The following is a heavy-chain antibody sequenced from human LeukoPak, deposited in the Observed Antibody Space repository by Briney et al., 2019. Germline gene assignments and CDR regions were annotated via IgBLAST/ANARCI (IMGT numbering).Heavy chain of an antibody. D-gene: IGHD6-13*01. J-gene: IGHJ5*02. Sequence: ASVKVSCKASGYTFTSYGISWVRQAPGHGLEWMGWISAYNGNTNYAQKLQGRVTMTTDTSTSTAYMELRSLRSDDTAVYYCARVVRGAAAGNNWFDPWGQGTLVTVSS. CDR2: ISAYNGNT. CDR1: GYTFTSYG. V-gene: IGHV1-18*01. CDR3: ARVVRGAAAGNNWFDP.